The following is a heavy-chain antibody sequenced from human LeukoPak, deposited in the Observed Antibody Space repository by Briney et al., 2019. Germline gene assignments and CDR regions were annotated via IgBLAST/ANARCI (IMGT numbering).Heavy chain of an antibody. V-gene: IGHV4-4*02. Sequence: SETLSLTCAVSGGSISSSNWWSWVRQPPGKGLEWIGEIYHSGSTNYNPSLKSRVTISVDKSKNQFSLKLSSVTAADTAVYYCARVRYCSSTSCYPYYYYYMDVWGKGTTVTVSS. CDR2: IYHSGST. J-gene: IGHJ6*03. CDR1: GGSISSSNW. CDR3: ARVRYCSSTSCYPYYYYYMDV. D-gene: IGHD2-2*01.